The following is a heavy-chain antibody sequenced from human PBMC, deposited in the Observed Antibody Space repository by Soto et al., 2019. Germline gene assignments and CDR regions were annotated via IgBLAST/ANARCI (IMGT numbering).Heavy chain of an antibody. V-gene: IGHV3-15*01. Sequence: PGGSLRLSCAASGFTFSNAWMSWVRQAPGKGLEWVGRIKSKTDGGTTDYAAPVKGRFTISRDDSKNTLYLQMNSLKTEDTAVYYCTTDLAIVVGVAATFVERDIWCQETTVTVSS. CDR1: GFTFSNAW. D-gene: IGHD2-15*01. CDR2: IKSKTDGGTT. CDR3: TTDLAIVVGVAATFVERDI. J-gene: IGHJ6*02.